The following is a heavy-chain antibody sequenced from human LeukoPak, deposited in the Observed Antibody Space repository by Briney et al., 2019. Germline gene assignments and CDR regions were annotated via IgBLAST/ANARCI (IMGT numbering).Heavy chain of an antibody. V-gene: IGHV4-34*01. CDR1: GGSFSGYY. Sequence: SETLSLTCRVYGGSFSGYYWNWIRQPPGKGREWIGEINHSGGTKYNPSLKSRITISVDTSKNQLSLKLSSVTAADTAVYHCARGRRIYCSGGSCHGGGAFDIWGQGTMVTVSP. CDR3: ARGRRIYCSGGSCHGGGAFDI. D-gene: IGHD2-15*01. J-gene: IGHJ3*02. CDR2: INHSGGT.